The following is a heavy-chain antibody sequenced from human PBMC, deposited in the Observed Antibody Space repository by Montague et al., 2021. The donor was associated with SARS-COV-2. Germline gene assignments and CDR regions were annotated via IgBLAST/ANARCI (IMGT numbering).Heavy chain of an antibody. Sequence: TLSLTCTVSGGSIISGGYYWSWIRQPPGKGLEWIGYIYYSGSTYYNPSLKSRVTLSVDTSKDQFSLQLSSVTAADTAVYYCARGLYGSGSYYNWFDPWGQGTLVTVSS. D-gene: IGHD3-10*01. CDR1: GGSIISGGYY. CDR3: ARGLYGSGSYYNWFDP. V-gene: IGHV4-31*03. J-gene: IGHJ5*02. CDR2: IYYSGST.